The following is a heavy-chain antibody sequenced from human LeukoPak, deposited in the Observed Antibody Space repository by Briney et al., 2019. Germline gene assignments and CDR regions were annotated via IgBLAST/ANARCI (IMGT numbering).Heavy chain of an antibody. CDR2: IISNGDNT. CDR1: GFTFSSYV. V-gene: IGHV3-64D*06. CDR3: VKAVAGNLGVDY. D-gene: IGHD6-19*01. J-gene: IGHJ4*02. Sequence: PGGSLRLSCAASGFTFSSYVMHWVRQAPGKGLEYVAAIISNGDNTYYADSVKGRFTISRDNSKNTLYLQMSSLRVEDTAVYYCVKAVAGNLGVDYWGQGTLVTVSS.